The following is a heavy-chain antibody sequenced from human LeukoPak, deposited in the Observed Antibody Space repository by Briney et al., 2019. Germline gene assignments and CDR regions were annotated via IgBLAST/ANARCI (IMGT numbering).Heavy chain of an antibody. V-gene: IGHV1-2*06. Sequence: GASVKVSCKASGYTFTSYGISWVRQAPGQGLEWMGRINPNSGGTNYAQKFQGRVTMTRDTSISTAYMELSRLRSDDTAVYYCASKSTGYWGQGTLVTVSS. J-gene: IGHJ4*02. CDR1: GYTFTSYG. CDR3: ASKSTGY. D-gene: IGHD1-14*01. CDR2: INPNSGGT.